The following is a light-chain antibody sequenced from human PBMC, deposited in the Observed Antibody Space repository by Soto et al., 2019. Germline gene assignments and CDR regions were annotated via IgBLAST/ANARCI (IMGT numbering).Light chain of an antibody. Sequence: EILLRQSPVTLSLSPGERATLAGSASQSVICTYLAWYQQTPGQAPRLLIYGAFTRATVIPARFSGSGSGTEFTLTISSLQSEDFAVYFCQQYNDWPPITFGQGTRLEIK. J-gene: IGKJ5*01. V-gene: IGKV3-15*01. CDR2: GAF. CDR1: QSVICTY. CDR3: QQYNDWPPIT.